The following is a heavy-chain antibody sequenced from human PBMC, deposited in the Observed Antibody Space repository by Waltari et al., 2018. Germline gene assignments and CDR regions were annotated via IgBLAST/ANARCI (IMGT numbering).Heavy chain of an antibody. Sequence: QVQLQESGPRLVKPSETLSLNCSVSGGSISFHNWSWFGQSPRKGLEWIGYISNSGNTNYNPSHKIVVTRSADPSKNQFSRKVDSVTVADTAVYYCARLRDGYYYYYGMDVWGPGTTVTVSS. CDR1: GGSISFHN. J-gene: IGHJ6*02. CDR2: ISNSGNT. CDR3: ARLRDGYYYYYGMDV. V-gene: IGHV4-4*09.